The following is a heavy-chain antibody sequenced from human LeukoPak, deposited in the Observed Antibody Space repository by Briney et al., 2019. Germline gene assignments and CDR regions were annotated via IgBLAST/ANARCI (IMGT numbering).Heavy chain of an antibody. D-gene: IGHD6-19*01. CDR2: IYYGGST. J-gene: IGHJ3*02. V-gene: IGHV4-59*01. Sequence: SETLSLTCTVSGGSISSYYWSWIRQPPGKGLEWIGYIYYGGSTNYNPSLKSRVTISVDTSKNQFSLKLSSVTAADTAVYYCARVSSGWSKSAFDIWGQGTMVTVSS. CDR1: GGSISSYY. CDR3: ARVSSGWSKSAFDI.